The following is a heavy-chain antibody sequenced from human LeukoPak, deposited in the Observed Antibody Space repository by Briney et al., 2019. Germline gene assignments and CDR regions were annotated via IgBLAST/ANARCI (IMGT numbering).Heavy chain of an antibody. CDR1: GFTFSSYM. Sequence: PGGSLRLSCAASGFTFSSYMMNWVRQAPGKGLEWVSSINSGSTYTYYTESVKGRFTVSRDNAKNSLFLQMNSLRAEDTAVYYCARSLTTLTYEGYWGQGTLVTVSS. D-gene: IGHD1-1*01. CDR3: ARSLTTLTYEGY. CDR2: INSGSTYT. J-gene: IGHJ4*02. V-gene: IGHV3-21*01.